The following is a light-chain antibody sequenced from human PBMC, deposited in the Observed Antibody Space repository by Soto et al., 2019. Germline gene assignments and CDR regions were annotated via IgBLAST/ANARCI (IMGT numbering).Light chain of an antibody. J-gene: IGKJ4*01. CDR3: QQSISAPLT. CDR2: AAS. Sequence: DIQMTQSPSSLSASVGDRVTITCRASQSISSYLNWYQQKPGKAPKLLIYAASSLQSGVPSRFSGSGSGTDFTLTIAGLQPEDSASYFCQQSISAPLTFGGGTKVDIK. V-gene: IGKV1-39*01. CDR1: QSISSY.